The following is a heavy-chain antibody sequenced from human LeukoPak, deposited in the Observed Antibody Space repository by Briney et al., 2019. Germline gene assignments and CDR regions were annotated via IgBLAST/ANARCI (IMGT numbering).Heavy chain of an antibody. V-gene: IGHV3-30*03. J-gene: IGHJ4*02. CDR3: ARDWGNWDFDY. Sequence: GRSLRLSCAASGLTFSSYGMHWVRQAPGKGLEWVAFIAYDGNVQYYAESVKGRFTISRDNSKNTLSLQMNSLRTEDTAVYYCARDWGNWDFDYWGQGTLVIVSS. CDR2: IAYDGNVQ. D-gene: IGHD1-1*01. CDR1: GLTFSSYG.